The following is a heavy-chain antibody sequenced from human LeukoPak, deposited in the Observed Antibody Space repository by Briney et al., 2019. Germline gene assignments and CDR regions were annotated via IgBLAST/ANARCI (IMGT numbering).Heavy chain of an antibody. J-gene: IGHJ4*02. D-gene: IGHD3-22*01. CDR1: GFTFSSYG. Sequence: GGSLRLSCAASGFTFSSYGMHWVRQAPGKGLEWVAVISYDGSNKYYADSVKGRFTISRDNSKNTLYLQMNSLRAEDTAVYYCARGNYDSSGYSHDYWGQGTLVTVSS. CDR2: ISYDGSNK. V-gene: IGHV3-30*03. CDR3: ARGNYDSSGYSHDY.